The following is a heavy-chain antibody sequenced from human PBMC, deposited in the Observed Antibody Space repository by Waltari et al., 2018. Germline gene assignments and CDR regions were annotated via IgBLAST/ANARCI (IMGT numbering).Heavy chain of an antibody. D-gene: IGHD6-13*01. Sequence: EVQLLESGGGLVQPGGSLRLSCAASGFTFSSYAMSWVRQAPGKGLEWVSTISGRGATTYYADSVKGRFTISRDNSKNTLYLQMNSLRAEDSAVYYCAKAYSSTWYPDYWGQGTLVTVSS. CDR2: ISGRGATT. J-gene: IGHJ4*02. CDR3: AKAYSSTWYPDY. V-gene: IGHV3-23*01. CDR1: GFTFSSYA.